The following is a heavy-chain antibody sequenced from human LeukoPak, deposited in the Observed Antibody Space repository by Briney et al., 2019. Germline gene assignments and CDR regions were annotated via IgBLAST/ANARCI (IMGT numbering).Heavy chain of an antibody. D-gene: IGHD1-1*01. Sequence: PGGSLRLSCAASGFTFSSYSMNWVRQAPGKGLEWVSSISSSSSYIYYADSVKGRFTISRDNAKNSLYLQMNSLRAEDTALYFCASGIRERGFDYWGQGTLVTVSS. J-gene: IGHJ4*02. V-gene: IGHV3-21*01. CDR2: ISSSSSYI. CDR1: GFTFSSYS. CDR3: ASGIRERGFDY.